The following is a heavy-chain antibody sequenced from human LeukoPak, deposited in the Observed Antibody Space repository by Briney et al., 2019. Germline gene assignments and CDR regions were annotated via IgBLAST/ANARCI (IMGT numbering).Heavy chain of an antibody. D-gene: IGHD3-9*01. CDR1: GGSLSGHF. V-gene: IGHV4-59*11. CDR3: ARDPGDTDWYNFDF. CDR2: IHSSGST. Sequence: SDTLSLTCTVSGGSLSGHFWSWFRRPPGKGLENLGYIHSSGSTNYNPSYKSRVTVSLEMSENQFSLSLSSVTAADTAVYYCARDPGDTDWYNFDFWGQGILVTVSS. J-gene: IGHJ4*02.